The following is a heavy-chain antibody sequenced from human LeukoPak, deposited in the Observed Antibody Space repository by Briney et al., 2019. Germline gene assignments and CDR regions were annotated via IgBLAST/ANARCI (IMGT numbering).Heavy chain of an antibody. CDR1: GGTFSSYD. D-gene: IGHD4-23*01. CDR2: ITPMFGTA. V-gene: IGHV1-69*13. Sequence: SVKVSRKASGGTFSSYDNSWVRQAPGQGLEWMGGITPMFGTANHAQKFQGRVAITAVESMSTVYMELSSLRFEDTAVYYCARGWLAEATVVTPYNYWGQGTLVTVSS. J-gene: IGHJ4*02. CDR3: ARGWLAEATVVTPYNY.